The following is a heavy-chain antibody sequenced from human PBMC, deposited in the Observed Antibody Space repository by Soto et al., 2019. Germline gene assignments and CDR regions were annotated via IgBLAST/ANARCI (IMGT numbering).Heavy chain of an antibody. V-gene: IGHV5-51*01. CDR1: GYTFTNYW. J-gene: IGHJ6*02. CDR2: IYPGDSDT. CDR3: PASTFYYGMDV. Sequence: PGESLKISCKGSGYTFTNYWIGWVRQMPGKGPEWMGIIYPGDSDTKYNPSFQGQVTISADKSITTTYLQWSSLKASDTAIYYCPASTFYYGMDVWGQGTTVTVSS.